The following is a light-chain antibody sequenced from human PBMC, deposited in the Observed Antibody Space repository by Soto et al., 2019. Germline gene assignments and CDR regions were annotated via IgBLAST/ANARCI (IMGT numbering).Light chain of an antibody. CDR3: QHYNNWPPWT. J-gene: IGKJ1*01. Sequence: EIVITQSPATLSVSPGERATLSCRASQSISSNLAWYQQKPGQAPGLLIYGASTRATGIPARFSGNGSGTEFTLTISSLQSEDFAVYYCQHYNNWPPWTFGQGTKVEIK. CDR2: GAS. V-gene: IGKV3-15*01. CDR1: QSISSN.